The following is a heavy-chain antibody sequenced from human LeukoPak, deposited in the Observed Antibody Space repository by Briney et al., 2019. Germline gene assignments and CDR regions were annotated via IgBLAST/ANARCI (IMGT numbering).Heavy chain of an antibody. CDR3: ARRGAVAGIGRGGYYYGMDV. CDR1: GGSISSSSHY. V-gene: IGHV4-39*01. Sequence: SETLSLTCTVSGGSISSSSHYWGWIRQPPGTGLEWIGSVYYSGNTYYSPSLKSRVTISVDTSKNQFSLKLSSVTAADTAVYYCARRGAVAGIGRGGYYYGMDVWGQGTTVTVSS. J-gene: IGHJ6*02. CDR2: VYYSGNT. D-gene: IGHD6-19*01.